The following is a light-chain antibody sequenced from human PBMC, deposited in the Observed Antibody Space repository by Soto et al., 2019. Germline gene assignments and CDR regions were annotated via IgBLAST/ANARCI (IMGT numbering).Light chain of an antibody. V-gene: IGLV1-40*01. Sequence: QSVLTQPPSVSGAPGQRVTISCTGSSSNIGAGYDVHWYQQLPGTAPKLLIYGNSNRPSGVPDRFSGSKSGTSASLAITGLQAEDEADYYFHSYDRSLSGYVFGTGTKVTVL. CDR1: SSNIGAGYD. CDR3: HSYDRSLSGYV. J-gene: IGLJ1*01. CDR2: GNS.